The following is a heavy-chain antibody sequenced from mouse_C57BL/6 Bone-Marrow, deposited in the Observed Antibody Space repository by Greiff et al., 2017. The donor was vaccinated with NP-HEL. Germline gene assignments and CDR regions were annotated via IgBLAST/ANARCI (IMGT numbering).Heavy chain of an antibody. Sequence: EVKLMESGGGLVKPGGSLKLSCAAPGFTFSSYAMSWVRQTPEKRLEWVATISDGGSYTYYPDNVKGRFTISRDNAKNNLYLQMSHLKSEDTAMYYCASGGNYFDYWGQGTTLTVSS. J-gene: IGHJ2*01. CDR3: ASGGNYFDY. CDR1: GFTFSSYA. V-gene: IGHV5-4*03. CDR2: ISDGGSYT.